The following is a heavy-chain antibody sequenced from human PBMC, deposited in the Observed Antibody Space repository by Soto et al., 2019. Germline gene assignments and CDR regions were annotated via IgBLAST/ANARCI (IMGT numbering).Heavy chain of an antibody. CDR1: GYTFTSYG. J-gene: IGHJ6*02. D-gene: IGHD2-15*01. V-gene: IGHV1-18*01. CDR2: ISAYSGNT. CDR3: ARVRAELGYCSGATCLPSYYGMDV. Sequence: QVQLVQSGAEVKKPGASVKVSCKASGYTFTSYGISWVRQAPGQGLEWMGWISAYSGNTDYAQKVQGRVTMTTDTSTMTIYMELRSLRSDDTAVYYCARVRAELGYCSGATCLPSYYGMDVWGQGTTVTVSS.